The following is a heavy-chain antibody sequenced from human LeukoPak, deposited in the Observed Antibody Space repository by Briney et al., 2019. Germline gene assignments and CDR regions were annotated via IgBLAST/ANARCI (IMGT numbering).Heavy chain of an antibody. J-gene: IGHJ5*02. D-gene: IGHD6-6*01. V-gene: IGHV1-46*01. CDR2: INPTGGST. CDR3: AREGPPARRGLDP. CDR1: GYSFTSHY. Sequence: ASVKVSCKASGYSFTSHYMHWVRQAPGQGLEWMGIINPTGGSTTYAQKFQGRLTMTRDMSTSTVYMELSGLRSEDTAVYYCAREGPPARRGLDPWGQGTLVTVSS.